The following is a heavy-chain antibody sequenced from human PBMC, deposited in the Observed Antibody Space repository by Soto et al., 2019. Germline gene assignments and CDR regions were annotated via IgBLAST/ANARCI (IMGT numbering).Heavy chain of an antibody. V-gene: IGHV1-46*01. CDR3: ARVYCSGCNCYGIDY. CDR2: INPTSST. D-gene: IGHD2-15*01. CDR1: GYTFTSYY. J-gene: IGHJ4*02. Sequence: QVQLVQSGAEVKKPGASVKVSCKASGYTFTSYYMHWVRQAPGQGLEWMGIINPTSSTSYAQKFQGGGTMTKDTSTSRVYMELSSLRSEDTGVDYCARVYCSGCNCYGIDYWGQGTLVTISS.